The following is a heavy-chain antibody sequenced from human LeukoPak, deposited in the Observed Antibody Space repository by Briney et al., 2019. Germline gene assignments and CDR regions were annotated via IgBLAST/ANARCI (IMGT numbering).Heavy chain of an antibody. J-gene: IGHJ4*02. CDR1: GASFSSSPYY. CDR2: VYDSGST. V-gene: IGHV4-39*07. Sequence: SETLSLTCTVSGASFSSSPYYWGWIRQPPGKGLEWIGGVYDSGSTFYNPSLKSRVTISIDTFKNQFSLKLTSVTAADTAVYYCAKTGSSIAARPPDYWGQGTLVIVSS. D-gene: IGHD6-6*01. CDR3: AKTGSSIAARPPDY.